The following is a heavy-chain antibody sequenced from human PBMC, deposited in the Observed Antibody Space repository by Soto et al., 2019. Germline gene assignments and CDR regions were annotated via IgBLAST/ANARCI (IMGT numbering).Heavy chain of an antibody. CDR3: ARDRAEDY. V-gene: IGHV3-48*01. J-gene: IGHJ4*02. CDR1: GFTFSGYS. CDR2: ISGTSITI. Sequence: EVQLVESGGGLVQPGGSLRLSCAASGFTFSGYSLNWVRHAPGKGLEWLSYISGTSITISYADSVEGRFTISRDNAKNSLYLQMNSLRAADTAVYYCARDRAEDYWGQGTLVTVSS.